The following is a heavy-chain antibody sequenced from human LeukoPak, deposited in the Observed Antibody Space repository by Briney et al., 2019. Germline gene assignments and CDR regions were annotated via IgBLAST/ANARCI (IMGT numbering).Heavy chain of an antibody. D-gene: IGHD1-26*01. CDR1: GGTFTSYY. V-gene: IGHV1-46*01. J-gene: IGHJ3*02. CDR2: INPSGGST. Sequence: ASVKVSCKASGGTFTSYYMHWVRQAPGQGLEWMGIINPSGGSTSYAQKFQGRVTMTRDTSTSTIYMELSSLRSEDTAVYYCAREGRTDAFNIWGQGTMVTVSS. CDR3: AREGRTDAFNI.